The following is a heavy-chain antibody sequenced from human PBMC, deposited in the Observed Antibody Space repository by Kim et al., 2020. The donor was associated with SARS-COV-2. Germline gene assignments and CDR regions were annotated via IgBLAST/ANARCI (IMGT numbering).Heavy chain of an antibody. CDR1: GYSFTSYW. J-gene: IGHJ6*02. CDR2: IDPSDSYT. Sequence: GESLKISCKGSGYSFTSYWISWVRQMPGKGLEWMGRIDPSDSYTNYSPSFQGHVTISADKSISTAYLQWSSLKASDTAMYYCARRGYQLLIPGGMDVWGQGTTVTVS. CDR3: ARRGYQLLIPGGMDV. D-gene: IGHD2-2*01. V-gene: IGHV5-10-1*01.